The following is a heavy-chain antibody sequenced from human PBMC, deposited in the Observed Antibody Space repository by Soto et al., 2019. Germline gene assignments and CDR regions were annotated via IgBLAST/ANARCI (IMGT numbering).Heavy chain of an antibody. CDR2: IYYSGST. CDR3: AGRQYLASFDS. D-gene: IGHD2-2*01. J-gene: IGHJ4*02. Sequence: SETLSLTCIVSGGSISNYYWSWIRQPPGKGLEWIGYIYYSGSTNYNPSLSSRVTISVDTSKNQFSLKLNSVTAADTAVYYCAGRQYLASFDSWSQGTLVTVS. CDR1: GGSISNYY. V-gene: IGHV4-59*08.